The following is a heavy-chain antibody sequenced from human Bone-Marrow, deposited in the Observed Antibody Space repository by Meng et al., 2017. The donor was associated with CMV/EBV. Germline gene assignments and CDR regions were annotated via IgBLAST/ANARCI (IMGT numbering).Heavy chain of an antibody. CDR1: GASISGSNYY. D-gene: IGHD1-20*01. J-gene: IGHJ4*02. CDR2: IYYSGST. CDR3: ARIGYNWNLFVD. V-gene: IGHV4-39*07. Sequence: SETLSLTCTVSGASISGSNYYWGWIRQPPGKGLEWIASIYYSGSTYYNPSLKSRVTISVDTSKNQFSLKLTSVTAADTAVYYCARIGYNWNLFVDWGQGTRVTSYS.